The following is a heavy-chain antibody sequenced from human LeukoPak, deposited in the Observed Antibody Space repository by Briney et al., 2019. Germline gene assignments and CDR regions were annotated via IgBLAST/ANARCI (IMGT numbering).Heavy chain of an antibody. V-gene: IGHV4-34*01. J-gene: IGHJ6*02. CDR2: INHSGST. CDR1: GGSFSGYY. CDR3: ARSVYDISSYYYGMDV. D-gene: IGHD3-9*01. Sequence: SETLSLTCAVYGGSFSGYYWSWIRQPPGKGLEWIGEINHSGSTNHNPSLKSRVTISVDTSKNQFSLKLSSVTAADTAVYYCARSVYDISSYYYGMDVWGQGTTVTVSS.